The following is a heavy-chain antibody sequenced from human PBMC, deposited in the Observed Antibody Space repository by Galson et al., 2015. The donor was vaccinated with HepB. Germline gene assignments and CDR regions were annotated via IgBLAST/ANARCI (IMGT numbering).Heavy chain of an antibody. Sequence: SLRLSCAVSGFSISTYWMTWVRQAPGKGLECVAHIKPDGSENYYVDSVKGRFTISRDNARNSLYLQMNSLGAEDTAVYFCTRRAGVLWGQGTLVTVSS. CDR1: GFSISTYW. V-gene: IGHV3-7*01. CDR3: TRRAGVL. D-gene: IGHD3-10*01. CDR2: IKPDGSEN. J-gene: IGHJ4*02.